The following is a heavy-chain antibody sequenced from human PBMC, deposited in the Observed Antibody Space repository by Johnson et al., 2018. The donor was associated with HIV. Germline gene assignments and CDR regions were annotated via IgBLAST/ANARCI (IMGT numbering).Heavy chain of an antibody. CDR2: INWNGYST. J-gene: IGHJ3*02. CDR3: ARGKGASVGLDAFDI. Sequence: GINWNGYSTGYADSLKGRFTISRDNDKNSLFLQMNSLRTEDTAFYYCARGKGASVGLDAFDIWGQGTMVTVSS. V-gene: IGHV3-20*03.